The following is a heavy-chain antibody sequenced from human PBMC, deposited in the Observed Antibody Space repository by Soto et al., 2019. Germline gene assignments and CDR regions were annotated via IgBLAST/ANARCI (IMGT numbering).Heavy chain of an antibody. D-gene: IGHD3-3*01. CDR3: AREGVFGVVIIGGFDY. Sequence: GGSLRLSCAASGFTVSSNYMSWVRQAPGKGLEWASVIYSGGSTYYADSVKGRFTISRDNSKNTLYLQMNSLRAEDTAVYYCAREGVFGVVIIGGFDYWGQGTLVTVSS. CDR1: GFTVSSNY. J-gene: IGHJ4*02. CDR2: IYSGGST. V-gene: IGHV3-66*01.